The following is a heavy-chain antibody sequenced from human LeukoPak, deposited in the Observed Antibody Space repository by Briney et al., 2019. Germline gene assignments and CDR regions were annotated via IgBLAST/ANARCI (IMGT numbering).Heavy chain of an antibody. CDR1: GGSISSGDYY. J-gene: IGHJ5*02. CDR2: IYYSGST. CDR3: ARGGNIVAIVNWFDP. D-gene: IGHD5-12*01. V-gene: IGHV4-30-4*01. Sequence: SQTLSLTCTVSGGSISSGDYYWSWIRQPPGKGLEWIGYIYYSGSTYYNPSLKSRVTISVDTSKNQFSLKLSSVTAADTAVYYCARGGNIVAIVNWFDPWGQGTLVTVSS.